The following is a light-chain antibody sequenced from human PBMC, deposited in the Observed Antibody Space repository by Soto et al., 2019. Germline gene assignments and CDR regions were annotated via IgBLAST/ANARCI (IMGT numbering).Light chain of an antibody. Sequence: EIVLTQSPGTLSLSPGERATLSCRASQSVGSEYLAWYQQKSGQAPRLLLYGASNRATVIPDRFSGSGSGTDFTLTISRVEPEDFAVYSCQQYGSSPYTFGQGTKLEFK. V-gene: IGKV3-20*01. CDR2: GAS. CDR1: QSVGSEY. CDR3: QQYGSSPYT. J-gene: IGKJ2*01.